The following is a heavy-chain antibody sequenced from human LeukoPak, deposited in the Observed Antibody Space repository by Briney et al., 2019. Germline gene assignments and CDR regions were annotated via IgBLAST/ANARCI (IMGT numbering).Heavy chain of an antibody. CDR3: ARGLGVKYDFWSGYSVDP. CDR2: INPNSGGT. D-gene: IGHD3-3*01. J-gene: IGHJ5*02. Sequence: ASVKVSCKASGYTFTGYSMHWVRQAPGQGLEWMGRINPNSGGTNYAQKFQGRVTMTRDTSISTAYMELSRLRSDDTAVYYCARGLGVKYDFWSGYSVDPWGQGTLVTVSS. V-gene: IGHV1-2*06. CDR1: GYTFTGYS.